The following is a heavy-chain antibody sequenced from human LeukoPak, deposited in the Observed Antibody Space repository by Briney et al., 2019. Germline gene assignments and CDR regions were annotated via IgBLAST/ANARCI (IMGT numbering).Heavy chain of an antibody. CDR1: GFTFSSYA. V-gene: IGHV3-23*01. CDR3: ANAKAIDY. J-gene: IGHJ4*02. Sequence: GGCLRLTCAASGFTFSSYAMSWVRHGPGEGLEWGLAISGSGGSTYYADSVKGRFTISRDNSKNTLYLQMNSLRAEDTAVYYCANAKAIDYWGQGTLVTVSS. D-gene: IGHD5-12*01. CDR2: ISGSGGST.